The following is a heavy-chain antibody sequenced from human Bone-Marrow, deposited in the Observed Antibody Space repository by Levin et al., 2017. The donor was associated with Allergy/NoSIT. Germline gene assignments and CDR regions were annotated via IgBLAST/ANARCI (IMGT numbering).Heavy chain of an antibody. CDR3: TQDAYLQNVSPHDN. CDR2: VTGSGGGT. D-gene: IGHD2/OR15-2a*01. CDR1: GFTFASHT. V-gene: IGHV3-23*01. Sequence: PGESLKISCAASGFTFASHTMGWVRQVPGKGLDWVSAVTGSGGGTYYAVSVKGRFTVSRDNSKNTLYLQMNSLRVEDTGIYYCTQDAYLQNVSPHDNWGQGTLVTVSS. J-gene: IGHJ4*02.